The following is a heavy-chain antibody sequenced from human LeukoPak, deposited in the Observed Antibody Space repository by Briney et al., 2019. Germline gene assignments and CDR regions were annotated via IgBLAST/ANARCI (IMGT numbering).Heavy chain of an antibody. V-gene: IGHV4-39*07. Sequence: SETLSLTCTVSGGSISSSSYYWGWIRQPPGKGLEWIGSIYYSGSTYYNPSLKSRVTISVDTSKNQFSLKLSSVTAADTAVYYCARVRYGGNSHYYYMDVWGKGTTVTVSS. D-gene: IGHD4-23*01. J-gene: IGHJ6*03. CDR2: IYYSGST. CDR3: ARVRYGGNSHYYYMDV. CDR1: GGSISSSSYY.